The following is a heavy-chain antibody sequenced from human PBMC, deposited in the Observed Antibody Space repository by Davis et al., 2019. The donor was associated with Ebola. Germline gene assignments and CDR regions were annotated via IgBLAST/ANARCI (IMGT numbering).Heavy chain of an antibody. CDR2: IIPIFGTA. CDR1: GGTFSSYA. Sequence: SVRVSCKASGGTFSSYAISWVRQAPGQGLEWMGGIIPIFGTANYAQKFQGRVTITADESTSTAYMELSSLRSEDTAVYYCARGTYSSGWYPLYNWFDPWGQGTLVTVSS. V-gene: IGHV1-69*13. J-gene: IGHJ5*02. CDR3: ARGTYSSGWYPLYNWFDP. D-gene: IGHD6-19*01.